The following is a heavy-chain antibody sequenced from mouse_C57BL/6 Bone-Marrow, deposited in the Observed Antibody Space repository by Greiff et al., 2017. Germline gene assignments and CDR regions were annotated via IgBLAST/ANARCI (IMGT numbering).Heavy chain of an antibody. D-gene: IGHD1-1*01. V-gene: IGHV1-52*01. CDR2: IDPSDSET. CDR1: GYTFTSYW. J-gene: IGHJ4*01. Sequence: VQLQQPGAELVRPGSSVKLSCKASGYTFTSYWMHWVKQRPIQGLEWIGNIDPSDSETHYNQKFKDKATLTVDKSSSTAYMQLSSLTSEDSAVYYCARPGSSYGYAMDYWGQGTSVTVSS. CDR3: ARPGSSYGYAMDY.